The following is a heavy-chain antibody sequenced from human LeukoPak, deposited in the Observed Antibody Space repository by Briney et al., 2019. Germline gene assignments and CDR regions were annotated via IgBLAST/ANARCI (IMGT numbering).Heavy chain of an antibody. CDR3: AKDEYCGGDSCYSLPNNWFDP. CDR1: GFTFSSYG. J-gene: IGHJ5*02. V-gene: IGHV3-23*01. Sequence: PGGSLRLSCAASGFTFSSYGLSWVRQAPGKGREWVSTISGTGDITYYADSVKGRFTISRDNSKNTLSLQMNSLRAEDTAVYYCAKDEYCGGDSCYSLPNNWFDPWGQGTLVTVSS. CDR2: ISGTGDIT. D-gene: IGHD2-15*01.